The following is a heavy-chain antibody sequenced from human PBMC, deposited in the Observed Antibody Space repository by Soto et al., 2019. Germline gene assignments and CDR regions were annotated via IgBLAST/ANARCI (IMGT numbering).Heavy chain of an antibody. CDR2: ISYDGSYK. Sequence: PGGSLRLSCVASGFTFSSYGMNWVRQAPGKGLEWVTVISYDGSYKNYVDSVKGRFTISRDNSKNTLYLQMNSLRAEDTALYYCEKDRGTFDDRDGLDVWGQGTTVTVYS. V-gene: IGHV3-30*18. D-gene: IGHD3-10*01. J-gene: IGHJ6*02. CDR3: EKDRGTFDDRDGLDV. CDR1: GFTFSSYG.